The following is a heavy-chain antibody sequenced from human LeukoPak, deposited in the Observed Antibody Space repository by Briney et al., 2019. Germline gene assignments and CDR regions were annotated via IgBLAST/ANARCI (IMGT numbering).Heavy chain of an antibody. J-gene: IGHJ4*02. CDR3: ASGVITFGGVIGDF. V-gene: IGHV4-4*07. Sequence: SETLSLTCSVSGGSISGYYWTWIRQPAGKALQWIGRIYSSGSTNSNPSLKSRVSMSADTSKNQFSLKLSSVTAADTAVYFCASGVITFGGVIGDFWGQGILVTVSS. CDR2: IYSSGST. D-gene: IGHD3-16*02. CDR1: GGSISGYY.